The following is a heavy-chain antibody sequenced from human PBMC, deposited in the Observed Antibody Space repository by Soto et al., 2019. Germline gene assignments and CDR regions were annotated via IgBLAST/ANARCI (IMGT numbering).Heavy chain of an antibody. V-gene: IGHV4-30-4*01. J-gene: IGHJ4*02. CDR3: TGYSSGWPGYYFDY. CDR2: IYYSGST. Sequence: QVQLQESGPGLVKPSQTLSLTCTVSGGSISSGDYYWSWIRQPPGKGLEWIGYIYYSGSTYYNPSLKSRVTISVDTSKDQFSLKLSYVTAADTAVYYCTGYSSGWPGYYFDYWGQGTLVTVSS. CDR1: GGSISSGDYY. D-gene: IGHD6-19*01.